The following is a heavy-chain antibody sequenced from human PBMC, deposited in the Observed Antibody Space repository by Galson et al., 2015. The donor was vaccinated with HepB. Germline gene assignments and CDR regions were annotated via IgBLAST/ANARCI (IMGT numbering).Heavy chain of an antibody. Sequence: SLRLSCAASGFTFNSYAMHWVRQAPGKGLEWVGIISYDGSHQYYGDSVKGRFTISRDNSKNTLYLQMHSLRGTDTAVYYCARDSGWYFDLWGRGTLVTVSS. D-gene: IGHD3-10*01. CDR3: ARDSGWYFDL. CDR2: ISYDGSHQ. CDR1: GFTFNSYA. V-gene: IGHV3-30*04. J-gene: IGHJ2*01.